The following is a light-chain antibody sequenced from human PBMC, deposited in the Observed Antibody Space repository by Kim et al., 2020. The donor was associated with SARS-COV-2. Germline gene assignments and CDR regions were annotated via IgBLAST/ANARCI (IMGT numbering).Light chain of an antibody. Sequence: PGERVTLSCRASQGVSRTYLTWYQQKPGQAPRLLIYGPSTRATGFPARFSGSGSGTDLTLTISSPQPEDFAVYYCQQDYNLITFGQGTRLEIK. CDR3: QQDYNLIT. V-gene: IGKV3D-7*01. CDR1: QGVSRTY. CDR2: GPS. J-gene: IGKJ5*01.